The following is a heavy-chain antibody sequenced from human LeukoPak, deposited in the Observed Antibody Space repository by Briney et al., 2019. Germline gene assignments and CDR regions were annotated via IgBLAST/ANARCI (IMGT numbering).Heavy chain of an antibody. D-gene: IGHD2-2*01. V-gene: IGHV1-18*01. CDR1: GYTFTSYG. CDR2: ISAYNGNT. J-gene: IGHJ5*02. Sequence: GASVKVSCKASGYTFTSYGISWVRQAPGQGLEWMGWISAYNGNTNYAQKLQGRVTMTADTSTSTAYMELSSLRSEDTAVYYCARSRGIVVVPAAIRWFDPWGQGTLVTVSS. CDR3: ARSRGIVVVPAAIRWFDP.